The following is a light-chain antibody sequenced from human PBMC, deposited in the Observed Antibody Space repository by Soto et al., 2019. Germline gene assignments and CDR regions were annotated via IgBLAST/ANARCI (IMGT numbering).Light chain of an antibody. CDR3: QKYNSAPPT. J-gene: IGKJ1*01. Sequence: DFQMTQSPSSLSASVGDRVTITCRASQGFGNYLAWYQQKPVTVPKLLIYSASTLQSGVPSRFSGSGSGTDFTLTISSLQPEDVATYYCQKYNSAPPTFGQGTKVEIK. CDR1: QGFGNY. CDR2: SAS. V-gene: IGKV1-27*01.